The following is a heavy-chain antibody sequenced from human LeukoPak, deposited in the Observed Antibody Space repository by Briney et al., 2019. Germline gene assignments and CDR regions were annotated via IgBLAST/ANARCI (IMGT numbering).Heavy chain of an antibody. CDR2: IGTARDT. J-gene: IGHJ6*03. CDR1: GFTFSSFD. V-gene: IGHV3-13*01. D-gene: IGHD1-1*01. Sequence: PGGSLRLSCAASGFTFSSFDIHWVRQPTGQGLEWVSTIGTARDTYYPGSVEGRFTLSRDNAKNSLYLQMNSLTAGDTAVYYCARGPPRGKYYYMDVWGKGTTVTVSS. CDR3: ARGPPRGKYYYMDV.